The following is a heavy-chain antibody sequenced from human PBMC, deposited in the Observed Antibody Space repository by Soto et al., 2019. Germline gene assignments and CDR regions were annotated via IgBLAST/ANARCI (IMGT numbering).Heavy chain of an antibody. V-gene: IGHV1-2*02. D-gene: IGHD2-2*01. Sequence: ASVKVSCKASGYKFTAYYMHSVRQAPGQGXEWMGWINPGSGATSYARTFQGRVTMTRDTSINTVYMEVTSLRPDDTAVYYCARLSKGYCSATSCYSWLDPWGHGTLVTVSS. CDR1: GYKFTAYY. CDR3: ARLSKGYCSATSCYSWLDP. CDR2: INPGSGAT. J-gene: IGHJ5*02.